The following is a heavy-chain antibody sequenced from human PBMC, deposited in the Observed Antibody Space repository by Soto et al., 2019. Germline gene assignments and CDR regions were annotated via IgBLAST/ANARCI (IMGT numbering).Heavy chain of an antibody. CDR3: ARDRGDPLGYFDL. CDR2: ISSSGSTI. CDR1: GFTFSSYE. V-gene: IGHV3-48*03. Sequence: GCLKISCSASGFTFSSYEMNWVRQAPGKGLEWVSYISSSGSTIYYADSVKGRFTISRDNAENSLYLQMNSLRAEDTAVYYCARDRGDPLGYFDLWGRGTLVTVYS. J-gene: IGHJ2*01.